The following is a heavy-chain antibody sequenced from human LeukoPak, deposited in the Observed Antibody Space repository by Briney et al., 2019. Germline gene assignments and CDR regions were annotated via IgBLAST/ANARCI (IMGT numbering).Heavy chain of an antibody. CDR1: GGSISSYY. CDR2: IYYSGST. CDR3: ARWKGINSYFDH. D-gene: IGHD1-1*01. J-gene: IGHJ4*02. Sequence: SETLSLTCTVSGGSISSYYWSWIRQPPGKGLEWIGYIYYSGSTNYNPSLKSRVTISVDTSKNQFSLKLSSVTAADTAVYYCARWKGINSYFDHWGQGTLVTVSS. V-gene: IGHV4-59*01.